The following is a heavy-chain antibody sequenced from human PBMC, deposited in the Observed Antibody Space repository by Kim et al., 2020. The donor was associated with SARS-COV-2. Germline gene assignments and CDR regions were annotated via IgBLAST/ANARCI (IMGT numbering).Heavy chain of an antibody. CDR1: GGSISSGGYY. CDR2: IYYSGST. D-gene: IGHD2-2*01. Sequence: TLSLTCTVSGGSISSGGYYWSWIRQHPGKGLEWIGYIYYSGSTYYNPSLKSRVTISVDTSKNQFSLKLSSVTAADTAVYYCAREGGYCSSTSCYPGPVDYWGQGTLVTVSS. CDR3: AREGGYCSSTSCYPGPVDY. V-gene: IGHV4-31*03. J-gene: IGHJ4*02.